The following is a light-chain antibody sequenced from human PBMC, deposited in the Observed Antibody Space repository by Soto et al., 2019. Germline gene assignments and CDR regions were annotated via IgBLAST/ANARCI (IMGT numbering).Light chain of an antibody. CDR2: KAS. V-gene: IGKV1-5*03. J-gene: IGKJ1*01. CDR3: QQYISYRA. CDR1: QSIDTW. Sequence: DIQMTQSPSTLSASVGDTVTITCRASQSIDTWLAWHQQKPGRAPKLLISKASILESGVPSRFSGSGSGTDFTLTINGLQPDDFAIYYCQQYISYRAFGQGTKV.